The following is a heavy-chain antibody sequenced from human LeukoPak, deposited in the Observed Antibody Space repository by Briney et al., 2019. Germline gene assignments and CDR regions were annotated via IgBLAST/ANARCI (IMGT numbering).Heavy chain of an antibody. D-gene: IGHD6-19*01. CDR2: ISSSGGST. CDR3: AKYDLKAVAGTPFDY. V-gene: IGHV3-23*01. Sequence: GGSLRLSCAASGFTFSSYAMSWVRQAPGKGLEWVSAISSSGGSTYYADSVKGRFTISRDNSKNTLYLQMNSLRAEDTAVYYCAKYDLKAVAGTPFDYWGQGTLVTVSS. J-gene: IGHJ4*02. CDR1: GFTFSSYA.